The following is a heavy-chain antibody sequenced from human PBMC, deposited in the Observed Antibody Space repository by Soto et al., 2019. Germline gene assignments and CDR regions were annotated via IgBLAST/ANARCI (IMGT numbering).Heavy chain of an antibody. D-gene: IGHD3-16*01. CDR2: IKGDEITA. V-gene: IGHV3-74*01. J-gene: IGHJ4*02. CDR1: GFPFSSYW. CDR3: VRSAFGKYYVDF. Sequence: EVQLVESGGGLVQPGGSLRLSCAASGFPFSSYWVHWVRQVPGKGPLWVSRIKGDEITATYADSVKGRFTLSRDNAKNTVYLQMNSLRVEDTAVYYCVRSAFGKYYVDFWGQGTLVTVSS.